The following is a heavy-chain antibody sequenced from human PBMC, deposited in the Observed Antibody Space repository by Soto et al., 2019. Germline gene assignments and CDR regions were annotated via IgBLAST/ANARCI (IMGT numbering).Heavy chain of an antibody. V-gene: IGHV5-10-1*01. CDR3: ARSGSSSAAGRGTDV. J-gene: IGHJ6*02. Sequence: GESLKISCKGSGYSFTSCWISWVRQMPGKGLEWMGRIDPSDSYTNYSPSFQGHVTISADKSISTAYLQWSSLKASDTAMYYCARSGSSSAAGRGTDVSGQALTVTPSS. D-gene: IGHD3-10*01. CDR1: GYSFTSCW. CDR2: IDPSDSYT.